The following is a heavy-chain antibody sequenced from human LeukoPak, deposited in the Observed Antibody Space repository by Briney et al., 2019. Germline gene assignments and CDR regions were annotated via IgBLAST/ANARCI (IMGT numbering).Heavy chain of an antibody. CDR1: GFTFSSYS. CDR3: ARDPNDYGDHGY. V-gene: IGHV3-21*01. Sequence: PGGSLRLSCAASGFTFSSYSMNWVRQAPGKGLEWVSSISSSSSYIYYADSVKGRFTISRDNAKNSLYLQMNSLRAEDTAVYYCARDPNDYGDHGYWGQGTLVTVSS. CDR2: ISSSSSYI. J-gene: IGHJ4*02. D-gene: IGHD4-17*01.